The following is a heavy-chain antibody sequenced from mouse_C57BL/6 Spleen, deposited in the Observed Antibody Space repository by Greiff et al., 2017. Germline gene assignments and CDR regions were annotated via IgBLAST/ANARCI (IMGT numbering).Heavy chain of an antibody. V-gene: IGHV1-80*01. D-gene: IGHD1-1*02. Sequence: VQLQQSGAELVKPGASVKISCKASGYAFGSYWMNWVKQRPGKGLEWIGQIYPGDGDTNYNGKFKGKATLTADKSSSTAYMQLSSLTSEDSAVYFCAREGVADYFDYWGQGTTLTVSS. CDR2: IYPGDGDT. CDR1: GYAFGSYW. CDR3: AREGVADYFDY. J-gene: IGHJ2*01.